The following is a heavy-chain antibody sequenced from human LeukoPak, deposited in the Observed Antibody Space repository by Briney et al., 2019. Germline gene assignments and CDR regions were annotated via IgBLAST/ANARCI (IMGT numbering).Heavy chain of an antibody. V-gene: IGHV4-38-2*02. CDR1: GYSISSGYY. Sequence: PSETLSLTCTVSGYSISSGYYWGWIRQPPGKGLEWIGSIYHSGSTYYNPSLKSRVTISVDTSKNQFSLKLSSVTAADTAVYYCARVEITFGGVIGDAFDIWGQGTMVAVSS. CDR2: IYHSGST. J-gene: IGHJ3*02. D-gene: IGHD3-16*02. CDR3: ARVEITFGGVIGDAFDI.